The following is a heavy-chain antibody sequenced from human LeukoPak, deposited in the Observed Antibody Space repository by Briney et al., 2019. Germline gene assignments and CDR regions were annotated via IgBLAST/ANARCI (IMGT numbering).Heavy chain of an antibody. CDR3: AKGLDTAMATYYYGMDV. V-gene: IGHV3-23*01. Sequence: SVKGRFTISRDNSKNTLYLQMNSLRAEDTAVYYCAKGLDTAMATYYYGMDVWGQGTTVTVSS. J-gene: IGHJ6*02. D-gene: IGHD5-18*01.